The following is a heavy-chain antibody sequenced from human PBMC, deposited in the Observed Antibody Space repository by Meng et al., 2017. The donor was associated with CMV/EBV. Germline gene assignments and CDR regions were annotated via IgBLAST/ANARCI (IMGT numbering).Heavy chain of an antibody. Sequence: QLGQSGAEVKKPGAPMKVSCKASGYTFTSYYMHWVRQAPGQGLEWMGIINPGGGSTSYAQKFQGRVTMTRDTSTSTVYMELSSLRSEDTAVYYCARDKIQLWPTVGYFDYWGQGTLVTVSS. V-gene: IGHV1-46*01. D-gene: IGHD5-18*01. CDR1: GYTFTSYY. CDR3: ARDKIQLWPTVGYFDY. J-gene: IGHJ4*02. CDR2: INPGGGST.